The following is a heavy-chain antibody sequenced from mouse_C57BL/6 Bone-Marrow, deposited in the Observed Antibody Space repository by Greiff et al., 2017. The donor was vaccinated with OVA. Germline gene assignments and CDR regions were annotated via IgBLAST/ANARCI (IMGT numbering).Heavy chain of an antibody. CDR2: IYPRSGNT. CDR3: VRSWLPYYFDY. CDR1: GYTFTSYG. D-gene: IGHD2-2*01. V-gene: IGHV1-81*01. J-gene: IGHJ2*01. Sequence: QVQLQQSGAELARPGASVKLSCTASGYTFTSYGISWVKQRTGQGLEWIGEIYPRSGNTYYTEKFKGKATLTADKSSSTAYMELRSLTSEDSAVYFCVRSWLPYYFDYWGQGTTLTVSS.